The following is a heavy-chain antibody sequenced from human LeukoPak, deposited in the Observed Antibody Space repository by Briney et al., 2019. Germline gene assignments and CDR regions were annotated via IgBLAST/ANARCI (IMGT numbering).Heavy chain of an antibody. J-gene: IGHJ4*02. Sequence: GGSLRLSCEASGFIFSSYWMSWVRQAPGKGLEWVATIRQDGSETHYVDSVKGRFTISRDNVKSSLYLQVNSLRPEDTAVYYCTRYNNDHFDYWGQGTLVTVSS. V-gene: IGHV3-7*01. CDR3: TRYNNDHFDY. D-gene: IGHD1-14*01. CDR1: GFIFSSYW. CDR2: IRQDGSET.